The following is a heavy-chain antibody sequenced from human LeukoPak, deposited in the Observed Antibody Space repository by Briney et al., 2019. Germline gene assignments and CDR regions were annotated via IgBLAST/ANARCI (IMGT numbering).Heavy chain of an antibody. Sequence: PGGSLRLSCAASGFTFSSYAMSWVRQAPGKGLEWVSSISATGGSTYYADSVKGRFTISRDNSKNTLYLQMNSLRAEDTAVYYCARGAHKRDDYGGFFDYWGQKTLVTVSS. J-gene: IGHJ4*02. V-gene: IGHV3-23*01. D-gene: IGHD4-23*01. CDR1: GFTFSSYA. CDR2: ISATGGST. CDR3: ARGAHKRDDYGGFFDY.